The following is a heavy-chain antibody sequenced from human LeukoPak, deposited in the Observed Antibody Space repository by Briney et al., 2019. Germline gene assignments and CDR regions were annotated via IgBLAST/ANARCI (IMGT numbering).Heavy chain of an antibody. Sequence: PSQTLSLTCEVSGDSLSSGGYSWSWIRQPPGKGLEWIGYIRYSGSTYYNPSLKSRLTMSVEASKTQFSLRLSSVTAADTAVYYCARSVEGYCSGGSCYPYYYYMDVWGKGTTVTVSS. CDR2: IRYSGST. V-gene: IGHV4-30-4*07. CDR3: ARSVEGYCSGGSCYPYYYYMDV. J-gene: IGHJ6*03. CDR1: GDSLSSGGYS. D-gene: IGHD2-15*01.